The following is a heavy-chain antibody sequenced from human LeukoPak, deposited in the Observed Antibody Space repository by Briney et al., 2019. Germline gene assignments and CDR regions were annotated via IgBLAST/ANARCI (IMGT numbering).Heavy chain of an antibody. Sequence: GGSLRLSCAASGFTFSSYAMSWVRQAPGKGLEWVSAISGSGGSTYYADSVKGRFTISRDNSKNTLYLQMNSLRAEDTAVYYCAKGRVPAAKYGHYFDYWGQGTLVTVSS. CDR2: ISGSGGST. J-gene: IGHJ4*02. CDR1: GFTFSSYA. CDR3: AKGRVPAAKYGHYFDY. D-gene: IGHD2-2*01. V-gene: IGHV3-23*01.